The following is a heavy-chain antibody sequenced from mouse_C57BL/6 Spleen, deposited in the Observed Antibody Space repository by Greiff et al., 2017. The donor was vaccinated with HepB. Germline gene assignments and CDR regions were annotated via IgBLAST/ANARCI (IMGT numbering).Heavy chain of an antibody. V-gene: IGHV1-76*01. CDR1: GYTFTDYY. CDR2: IYPGSGNT. Sequence: VQLQQSGAELVRPGASVKLSCKASGYTFTDYYINWVKQRPGQGLEWIARIYPGSGNTYYNEKFKGKATLTAEKSSSTAYMQLSSLTSEDSAVYFCARHDRYYYAMDYWGQGTSVTVSS. J-gene: IGHJ4*01. CDR3: ARHDRYYYAMDY.